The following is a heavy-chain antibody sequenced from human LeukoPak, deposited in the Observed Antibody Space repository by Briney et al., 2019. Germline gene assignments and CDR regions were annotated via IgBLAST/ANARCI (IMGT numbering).Heavy chain of an antibody. CDR1: GGSFSGYY. D-gene: IGHD2-2*02. CDR2: INHSGST. J-gene: IGHJ5*02. V-gene: IGHV4-34*01. CDR3: ARQGCSSTSCYIFWFDT. Sequence: SETLSLTCAVYGGSFSGYYWSWIRQPPGKGLEWIGEINHSGSTNYSPSLKSRVTILVDTSKNQFSLKLGSVTAADTAVYYCARQGCSSTSCYIFWFDTWGQGILVTVSS.